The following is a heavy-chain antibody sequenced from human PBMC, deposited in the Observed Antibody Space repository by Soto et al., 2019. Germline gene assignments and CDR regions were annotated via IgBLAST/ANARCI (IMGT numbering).Heavy chain of an antibody. V-gene: IGHV3-64*01. CDR3: AREAAGFRRYYFDY. CDR1: AFTFGSYA. Sequence: GGSLRLSCAASAFTFGSYAMHWVRQAPGRGLEYVSAISSNGGNTYYANSVKGRFTISRDNSKNTLYLQMGSLRAEDMAMYYCAREAAGFRRYYFDYWGQGTLVTVSS. J-gene: IGHJ4*02. D-gene: IGHD6-19*01. CDR2: ISSNGGNT.